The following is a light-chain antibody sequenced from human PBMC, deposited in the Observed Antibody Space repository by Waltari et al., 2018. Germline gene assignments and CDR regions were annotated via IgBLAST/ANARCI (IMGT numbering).Light chain of an antibody. J-gene: IGLJ2*01. CDR3: AAWDDSLNGVV. V-gene: IGLV1-44*01. CDR1: SHTTGRNT. Sequence: QSFLPQPPSASGTPGQRATISSSGSSHTTGRNTATWYQQLPGTAPKLLIYSNNQWPSGVPDRFSGSKSGTSASLAISGLQSEDEADYYCAAWDDSLNGVVFGGGTKLTVL. CDR2: SNN.